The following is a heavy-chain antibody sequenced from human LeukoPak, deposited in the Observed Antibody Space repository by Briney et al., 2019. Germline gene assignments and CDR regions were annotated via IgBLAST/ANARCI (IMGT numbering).Heavy chain of an antibody. CDR2: IYTSGST. D-gene: IGHD1-1*01. CDR1: GGSISSGSYY. J-gene: IGHJ5*02. V-gene: IGHV4-61*02. Sequence: SETLSLTCTVSGGSISSGSYYWSWIRQPAGKGLEWIGRIYTSGSTNYNPSLKSRVTISVDTSKNQFSLKLSSVTAADTAVYYCARDGRGFNWNDVEDWFDPWGQGTLVTVSS. CDR3: ARDGRGFNWNDVEDWFDP.